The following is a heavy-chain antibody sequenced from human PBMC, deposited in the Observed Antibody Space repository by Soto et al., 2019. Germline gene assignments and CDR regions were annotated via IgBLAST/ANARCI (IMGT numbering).Heavy chain of an antibody. V-gene: IGHV6-1*01. CDR2: TYYRSKWYY. J-gene: IGHJ4*02. CDR3: VRLVGNSWLDY. D-gene: IGHD6-13*01. CDR1: GDSVATVSAT. Sequence: SHTLSLTGDISGDSVATVSATWNLIRQSPSRGLEWLGRTYYRSKWYYDYAVSVRSRISINPDTSKNQFSLQLNSVTPEDTAVYYCVRLVGNSWLDYWGPGTLVTVSS.